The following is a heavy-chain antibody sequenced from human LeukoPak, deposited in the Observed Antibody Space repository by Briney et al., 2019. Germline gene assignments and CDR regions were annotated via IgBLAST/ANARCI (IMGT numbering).Heavy chain of an antibody. CDR3: AKKRVAVAGTHYFDY. D-gene: IGHD6-19*01. CDR1: GFTFSSYA. V-gene: IGHV3-23*01. Sequence: GGSLRLSCAASGFTFSSYAMSWVRQAPGKGLEWVSGISGSGGSTYYADSVKGRFTISRDNSKNTLYLQMNSLRAEDTAVYYCAKKRVAVAGTHYFDYWGQGTLVTVSS. J-gene: IGHJ4*02. CDR2: ISGSGGST.